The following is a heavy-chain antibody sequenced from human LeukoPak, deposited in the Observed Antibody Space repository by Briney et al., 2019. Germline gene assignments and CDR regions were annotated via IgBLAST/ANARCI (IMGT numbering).Heavy chain of an antibody. D-gene: IGHD1-26*01. Sequence: GASVKVSCTASGYTFTGYYIHWVRRAPGQGLEWMGWINPNSGATAYAQNLQGRVTMTRDMSISTVYMELSSLRSDDTAMYYCAVVLMGVTTDYWGQGTLVTVSS. V-gene: IGHV1-2*02. J-gene: IGHJ4*02. CDR3: AVVLMGVTTDY. CDR1: GYTFTGYY. CDR2: INPNSGAT.